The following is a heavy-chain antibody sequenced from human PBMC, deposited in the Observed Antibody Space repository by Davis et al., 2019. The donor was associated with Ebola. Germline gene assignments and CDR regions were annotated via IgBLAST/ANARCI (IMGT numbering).Heavy chain of an antibody. Sequence: GGSLRLSCADSVITFSSYAMTWVRQAPGKGLEWVPPISRSGGTTYYAGSVKGRFTVSRDNSKNTLYLQMGSLRAEDMAVYYCAREGLLLWFGEPTTYYYYGMDVWGQGTTVTVSS. V-gene: IGHV3-23*01. D-gene: IGHD3-10*01. CDR1: VITFSSYA. CDR3: AREGLLLWFGEPTTYYYYGMDV. CDR2: ISRSGGTT. J-gene: IGHJ6*02.